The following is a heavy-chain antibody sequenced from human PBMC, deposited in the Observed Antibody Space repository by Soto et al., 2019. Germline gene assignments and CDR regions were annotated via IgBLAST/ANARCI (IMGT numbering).Heavy chain of an antibody. CDR2: INASNGNT. V-gene: IGHV1-3*01. D-gene: IGHD3-22*01. CDR3: ARDGWLLVFDY. J-gene: IGHJ4*02. Sequence: GASVKVSCKASGYTFTSYDINWVRQATGQGLEWMGWINASNGNTKYSQKFQGRVTITRDTSASTAYMELSSLRSEDTAVYYCARDGWLLVFDYWGQGTLVTVSS. CDR1: GYTFTSYD.